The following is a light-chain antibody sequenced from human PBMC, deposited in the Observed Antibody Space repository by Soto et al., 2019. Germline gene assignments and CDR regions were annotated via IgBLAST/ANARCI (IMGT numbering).Light chain of an antibody. V-gene: IGLV2-14*01. CDR3: SSYTSRSTRV. J-gene: IGLJ2*01. CDR1: SSDVGGYNY. Sequence: QSALTQPASVSGSPGQSITISCTGTSSDVGGYNYVSWYQQHPGEAPKLMIYDVSNRPSGVSNRFSGSKSGNTASLTISGLQAEDEADYYCSSYTSRSTRVFGGGTKLTVL. CDR2: DVS.